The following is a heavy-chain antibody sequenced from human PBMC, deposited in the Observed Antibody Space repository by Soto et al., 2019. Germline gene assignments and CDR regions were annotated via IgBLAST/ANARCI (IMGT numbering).Heavy chain of an antibody. CDR3: AKQDGLAVADDYYYYGMDV. J-gene: IGHJ6*02. Sequence: GGSLRLSCAASGFTFSSYAMSWVRQAPGKGLEWVSAISGSGGSTYYADSVKGRFTISRDNSKNTLYLQMNSLRAEDTAVYYCAKQDGLAVADDYYYYGMDVWGQGTTVTVSS. V-gene: IGHV3-23*01. D-gene: IGHD6-19*01. CDR2: ISGSGGST. CDR1: GFTFSSYA.